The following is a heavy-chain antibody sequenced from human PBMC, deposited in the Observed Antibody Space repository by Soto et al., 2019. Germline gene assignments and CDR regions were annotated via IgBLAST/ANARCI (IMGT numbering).Heavy chain of an antibody. CDR3: ATGTGTIFGVVSDYYYYGMDV. Sequence: ASVKVSCKVSGYTLTELSMHWVRQAPGKGLEWMGGFDPEDGETIYAQKFQGRVTMTEDTSTDTAYMELSSLRSEDTAVYYCATGTGTIFGVVSDYYYYGMDVWGQGTTVTVSS. J-gene: IGHJ6*02. V-gene: IGHV1-24*01. CDR2: FDPEDGET. D-gene: IGHD3-3*01. CDR1: GYTLTELS.